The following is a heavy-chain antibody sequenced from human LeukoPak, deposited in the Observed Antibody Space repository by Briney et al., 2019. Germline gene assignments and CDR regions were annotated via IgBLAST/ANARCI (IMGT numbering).Heavy chain of an antibody. CDR1: AGSISSNC. J-gene: IGHJ4*02. CDR2: IFYSGNT. Sequence: SETLSLTCTVAAGSISSNCWSWIRQPQGQGLEWIVYIFYSGNTNYNHSHKRRVTISEDTSNNHFSLKLSSVTAAATVVYYCARVSGRYCSSTSCQESVKFDYWGQGTLVTVSS. CDR3: ARVSGRYCSSTSCQESVKFDY. V-gene: IGHV4-59*01. D-gene: IGHD2-2*01.